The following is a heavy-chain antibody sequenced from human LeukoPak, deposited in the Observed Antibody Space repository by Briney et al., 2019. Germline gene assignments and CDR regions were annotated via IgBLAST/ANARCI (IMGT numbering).Heavy chain of an antibody. J-gene: IGHJ4*02. V-gene: IGHV4-39*01. CDR2: IYYSGST. Sequence: TSETLSLTCTVSGGSISSSSYYWGWIRQPPGKGLEWIGSIYYSGSTYYNPSLKSRVTISVDTSKNQFSLKLSSVTAADTAVYYCARHLVSSSSARPFDYWGQGTLVTVSS. D-gene: IGHD6-6*01. CDR1: GGSISSSSYY. CDR3: ARHLVSSSSARPFDY.